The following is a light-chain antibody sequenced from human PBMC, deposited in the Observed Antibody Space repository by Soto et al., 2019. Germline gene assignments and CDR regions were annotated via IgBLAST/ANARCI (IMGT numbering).Light chain of an antibody. CDR3: HQYNSYSPT. Sequence: DIPMTQSPSTLSASVGDRVTITCRASQSVSSWLAWYQQRPGKAPKLLIYYASSLESGVPSRFSGSGSGTEFTLTISSLQPDDFATYYCHQYNSYSPTFGQGTKLEIK. CDR1: QSVSSW. J-gene: IGKJ2*01. CDR2: YAS. V-gene: IGKV1-5*01.